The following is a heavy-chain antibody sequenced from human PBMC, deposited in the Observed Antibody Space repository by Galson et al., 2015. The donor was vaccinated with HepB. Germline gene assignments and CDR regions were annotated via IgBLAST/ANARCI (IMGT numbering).Heavy chain of an antibody. CDR2: IRSKASNYAT. CDR1: GFTFSGSA. J-gene: IGHJ4*02. Sequence: SLRLSCAASGFTFSGSAIHWVRQTSGKGLEWVGRIRSKASNYATAYAASLNGRFTISRDDSKNTAYLHMKSLKTEDTAVYYCTRLADFSGYSSTWGQGTLVTVSS. CDR3: TRLADFSGYSST. V-gene: IGHV3-73*01. D-gene: IGHD6-13*01.